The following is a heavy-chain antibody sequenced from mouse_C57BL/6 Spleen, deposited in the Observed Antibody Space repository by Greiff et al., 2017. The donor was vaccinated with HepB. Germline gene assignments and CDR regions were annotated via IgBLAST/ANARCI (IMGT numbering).Heavy chain of an antibody. D-gene: IGHD4-1*01. Sequence: VQLQQSGAELARPGASVKMSCKASGYTFTSYTMHWVKQRPGQGLEWIGYINPSSGYTKYNQKFKDKATLTADKSSSTAYMQRSSLTSEDSAVYYCARRAAGTRDAMDYWGQGTSVTVSS. CDR3: ARRAAGTRDAMDY. CDR2: INPSSGYT. J-gene: IGHJ4*01. CDR1: GYTFTSYT. V-gene: IGHV1-4*01.